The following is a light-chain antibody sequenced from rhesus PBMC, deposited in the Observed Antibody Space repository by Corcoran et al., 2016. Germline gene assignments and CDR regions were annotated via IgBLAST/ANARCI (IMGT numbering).Light chain of an antibody. Sequence: DIQMTQSPSSLSASIGDTVTITCRASQGIYSWLAWYQQKPGKAPNLLIYKASILQSGVPSRFSGSGSGTDFTLTISGLQSEDFSTYYCQQYSTRPPTFGQGTKVEIK. V-gene: IGKV1-22*01. CDR3: QQYSTRPPT. J-gene: IGKJ1*01. CDR1: QGIYSW. CDR2: KAS.